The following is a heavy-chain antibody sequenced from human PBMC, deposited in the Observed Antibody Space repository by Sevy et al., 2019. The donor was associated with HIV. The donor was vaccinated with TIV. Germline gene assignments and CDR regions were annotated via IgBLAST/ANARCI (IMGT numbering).Heavy chain of an antibody. D-gene: IGHD2-15*01. CDR1: GGSFSGYY. CDR2: INHSGGT. Sequence: SETLSFTCAVYGGSFSGYYWSWIRQPPGKGLEWIGEINHSGGTNYNPSLKSRVTISVDTSKNQFSLKLNSVTAADTAVYYCARHCTGSSCSHAFDIRGQGTMVTVSS. CDR3: ARHCTGSSCSHAFDI. J-gene: IGHJ3*02. V-gene: IGHV4-34*01.